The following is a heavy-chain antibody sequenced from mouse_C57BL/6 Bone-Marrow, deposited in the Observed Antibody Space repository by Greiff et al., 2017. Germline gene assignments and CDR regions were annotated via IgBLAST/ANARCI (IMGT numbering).Heavy chain of an antibody. CDR1: GFTFSSYA. CDR3: ASYGGSYCYAMDY. V-gene: IGHV5-4*01. J-gene: IGHJ4*01. D-gene: IGHD1-1*01. Sequence: EVHLVESGGGLVKPGGSLKLSCAASGFTFSSYAMSWVRQTPEKRLEWVATISDGGSYTYYPDNVKGRFTISRDNAKNNLYRQMSHLKSEDTAMYYCASYGGSYCYAMDYWGQGTSVTGSS. CDR2: ISDGGSYT.